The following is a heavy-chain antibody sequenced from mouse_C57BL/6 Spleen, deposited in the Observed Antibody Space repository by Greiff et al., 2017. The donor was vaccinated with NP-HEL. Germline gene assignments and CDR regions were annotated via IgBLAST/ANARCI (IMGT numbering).Heavy chain of an antibody. D-gene: IGHD1-3*01. V-gene: IGHV1-50*01. Sequence: QVQLQQPGAELVKPGASVKLSCKASGYTFTSYWMQWVKQRPGQGLEWIGEIDPSDSYTNYNQKFKGKATLTVDTSSSTAYMQLSSLTSEDSAVYYCARFSYKDFAYWGQGTLVTVSA. CDR2: IDPSDSYT. J-gene: IGHJ3*01. CDR1: GYTFTSYW. CDR3: ARFSYKDFAY.